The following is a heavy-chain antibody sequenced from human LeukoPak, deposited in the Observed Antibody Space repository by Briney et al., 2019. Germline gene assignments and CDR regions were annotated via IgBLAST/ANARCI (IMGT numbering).Heavy chain of an antibody. CDR1: GGSFSGYY. CDR2: INHSGST. CDR3: AREGQLVIHGPHDAFDI. V-gene: IGHV4-34*01. J-gene: IGHJ3*02. Sequence: PSETLSLTCAVYGGSFSGYYWSWIRQPPGKGLEWIGEINHSGSTNYNPSLKSRVTISVDTSKNQFSLKLSSVTAADTAVYYCAREGQLVIHGPHDAFDIWGQGTIVTVSS. D-gene: IGHD6-13*01.